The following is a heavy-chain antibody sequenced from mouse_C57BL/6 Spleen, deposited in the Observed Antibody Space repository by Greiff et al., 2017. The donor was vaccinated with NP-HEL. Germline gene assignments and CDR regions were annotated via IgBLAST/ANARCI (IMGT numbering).Heavy chain of an antibody. CDR3: AREFYYDYGGWYFDV. D-gene: IGHD2-4*01. CDR2: IWRDGST. V-gene: IGHV2-6*03. CDR1: GFSLTSYG. Sequence: VKLVESGPGLVAPSQSLSITCTVSGFSLTSYGVHWVRQPPGKGLEWLVVIWRDGSTTYNSALKSRLSISKDNSKSQVFLKMNSLQTDDTAMYYCAREFYYDYGGWYFDVWGTGTTVTVSS. J-gene: IGHJ1*03.